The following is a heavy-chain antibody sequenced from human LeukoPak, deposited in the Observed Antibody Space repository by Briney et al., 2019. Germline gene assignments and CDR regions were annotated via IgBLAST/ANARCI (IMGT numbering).Heavy chain of an antibody. CDR3: AKELYFCSGSYPDY. CDR1: GFTFSSYG. CDR2: ISHDGSDS. V-gene: IGHV3-30*18. Sequence: GRSLRLSCAASGFTFSSYGMHWVRQAPGKGLEWVAVISHDGSDSHYADSVKGRFTISRDNSKNTVYLQMSSPRPEDTAVYFCAKELYFCSGSYPDYWGQGTLVRVSS. J-gene: IGHJ4*02. D-gene: IGHD3-10*01.